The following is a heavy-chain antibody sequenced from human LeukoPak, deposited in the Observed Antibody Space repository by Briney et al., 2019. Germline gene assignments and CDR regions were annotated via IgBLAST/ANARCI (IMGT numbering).Heavy chain of an antibody. V-gene: IGHV4-30-2*01. J-gene: IGHJ4*02. CDR2: IYHSGNI. D-gene: IGHD2-15*01. CDR3: ARAVDFYYFDY. CDR1: GGSISSGGSS. Sequence: SETLSLTCAVSGGSISSGGSSWSWIRQPPGKGREWIGYIYHSGNIYYNPSLKTRVTISVDRSKNQFTLKLNSVTAADTAVYYCARAVDFYYFDYWGQGTLVTVSS.